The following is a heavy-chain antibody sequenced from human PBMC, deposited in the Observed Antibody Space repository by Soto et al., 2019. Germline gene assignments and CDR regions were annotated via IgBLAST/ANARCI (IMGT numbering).Heavy chain of an antibody. D-gene: IGHD1-7*01. CDR3: ARGGNNWNYAYYYYGMDV. V-gene: IGHV1-69*06. CDR1: GGTFSSYA. Sequence: QLQLVQTGAEVKKPGASGKVCCKASGGTFSSYAIRWVRQAPGKGLEWMGGIIPIFGTANYAQKFQGRVTITADKSTSTAYMELSSLRSEDTAVYYCARGGNNWNYAYYYYGMDVWGQGTTVTVSS. J-gene: IGHJ6*02. CDR2: IIPIFGTA.